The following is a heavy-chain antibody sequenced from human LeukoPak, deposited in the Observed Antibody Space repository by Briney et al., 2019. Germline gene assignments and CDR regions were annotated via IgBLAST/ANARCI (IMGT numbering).Heavy chain of an antibody. CDR1: GYTFTSYG. J-gene: IGHJ6*02. D-gene: IGHD2-2*01. CDR3: ARDRVRYCSSTSCPQHGSNV. CDR2: ISAYNGNT. Sequence: GASVKVSCKASGYTFTSYGISWVRQAPGQGLEWMGWISAYNGNTNYAQKLQGRVTMTTDTSTSTAYMELRSLRSDATAVYYCARDRVRYCSSTSCPQHGSNVWGQGTTVTVSS. V-gene: IGHV1-18*01.